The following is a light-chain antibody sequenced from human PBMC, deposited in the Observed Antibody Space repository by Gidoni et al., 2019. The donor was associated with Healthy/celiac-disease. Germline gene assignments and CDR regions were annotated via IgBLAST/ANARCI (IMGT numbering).Light chain of an antibody. Sequence: TVLTQSPGTLSLSPGERATLSCRASQSVSSSYLAWYQQKPGQAPRLLIYGASSRATGIPDRFSGSGSGTDFTITISRLEPEDFAVYYCQQYGSSPYTFGQGTKLEIK. CDR2: GAS. V-gene: IGKV3-20*01. CDR3: QQYGSSPYT. J-gene: IGKJ2*01. CDR1: QSVSSSY.